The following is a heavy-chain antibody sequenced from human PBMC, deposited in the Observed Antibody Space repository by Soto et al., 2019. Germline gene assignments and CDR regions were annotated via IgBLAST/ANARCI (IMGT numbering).Heavy chain of an antibody. Sequence: ASVKVSCKASGGTFSSYAISWVRQAPGQGLEWMGGIIPIFGTANYAQKFQGRVTITADESTSTAYMELSSLRSEDTAVYYCAGGGNVSIFGVVRLGYWGQGTLVTVSS. CDR3: AGGGNVSIFGVVRLGY. CDR1: GGTFSSYA. V-gene: IGHV1-69*13. CDR2: IIPIFGTA. J-gene: IGHJ4*02. D-gene: IGHD3-3*01.